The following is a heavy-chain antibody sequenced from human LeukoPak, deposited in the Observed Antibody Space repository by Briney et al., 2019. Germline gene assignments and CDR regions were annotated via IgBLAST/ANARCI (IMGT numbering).Heavy chain of an antibody. CDR3: TITPGITVAAN. D-gene: IGHD6-19*01. J-gene: IGHJ4*02. CDR2: IKSITDGGTT. V-gene: IGHV3-15*01. Sequence: GGSLRLSCAASGFTFSNAWMSWVRQAPGKGLEWVGRIKSITDGGTTDYAAPVKGRFTISRDDSKNTLYLQMNSLKTEDTAVYYCTITPGITVAANWGQGTLVTVSS. CDR1: GFTFSNAW.